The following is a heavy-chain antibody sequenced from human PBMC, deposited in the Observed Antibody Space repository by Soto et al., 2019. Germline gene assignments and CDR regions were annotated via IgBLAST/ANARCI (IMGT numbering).Heavy chain of an antibody. J-gene: IGHJ4*02. V-gene: IGHV3-30*04. CDR3: TKSSGGSSSVGMDY. Sequence: PGGSLRLSCAVSGFIFKNYALNWVRQAPGKGLEWVASITRDGYNNYYADSVKGRFTISRDNSKNTLSLQMTALRVEDSSVYYCTKSSGGSSSVGMDYWGPGSLVTVSS. CDR1: GFIFKNYA. CDR2: ITRDGYNN. D-gene: IGHD6-6*01.